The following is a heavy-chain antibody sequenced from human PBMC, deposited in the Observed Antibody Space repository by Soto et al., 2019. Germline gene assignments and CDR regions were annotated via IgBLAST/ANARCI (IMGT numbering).Heavy chain of an antibody. CDR3: ARDGPSAPKWELLPYFDY. D-gene: IGHD1-26*01. Sequence: GGSLRLSCAASGFTFSSYGMHWVRQAPGKGLEWVAVIWYDGSNKYYADSVKGRFTISRDNSKNTLYLQMNSLRAEDTAVYYCARDGPSAPKWELLPYFDYWGQGTLVTVSS. J-gene: IGHJ4*02. V-gene: IGHV3-33*01. CDR1: GFTFSSYG. CDR2: IWYDGSNK.